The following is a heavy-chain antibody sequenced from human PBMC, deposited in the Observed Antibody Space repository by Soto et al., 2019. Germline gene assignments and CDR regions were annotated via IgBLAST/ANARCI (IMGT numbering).Heavy chain of an antibody. V-gene: IGHV6-1*01. J-gene: IGHJ5*02. Sequence: SQTLSLTCAISGDSVSSNSAAWNWIRQSPSRGLEWLGRTYYRSKWYNDYAVSVKSRITINPDTSKNQFSLQLNSVTPEDTAVYYCARDAGGRYGSLHPNTWFAPWGQGTLVTVSS. CDR2: TYYRSKWYN. D-gene: IGHD1-26*01. CDR3: ARDAGGRYGSLHPNTWFAP. CDR1: GDSVSSNSAA.